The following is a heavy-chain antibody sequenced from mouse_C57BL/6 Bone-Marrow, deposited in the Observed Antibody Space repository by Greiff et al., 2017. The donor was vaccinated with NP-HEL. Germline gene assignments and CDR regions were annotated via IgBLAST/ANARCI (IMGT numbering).Heavy chain of an antibody. D-gene: IGHD1-1*01. CDR2: INPRSGYT. CDR1: GYTFTSYT. Sequence: QVQLQQSGAELARPGASVKMSCKASGYTFTSYTMHWVKQRPGQGLEWIGYINPRSGYTKYNQQFKDKATLTADKSSSPAYMQLSSLTSEDSAVYYCAGITTVVATDYWGQGTTLTFSS. V-gene: IGHV1-4*01. J-gene: IGHJ2*01. CDR3: AGITTVVATDY.